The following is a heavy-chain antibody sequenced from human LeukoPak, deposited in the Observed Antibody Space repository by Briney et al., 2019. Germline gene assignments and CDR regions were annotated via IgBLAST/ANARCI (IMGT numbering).Heavy chain of an antibody. CDR3: ARRVGGTPDY. J-gene: IGHJ4*02. CDR1: GFTFSSYA. D-gene: IGHD1-26*01. CDR2: ISGSGGST. V-gene: IGHV3-23*01. Sequence: GGSLRLSCAASGFTFSSYAMSWVRQAPGKGLEWVSAISGSGGSTYYADSVKGRFTISRDNSKNTLYLEMNSLRADDTARYYCARRVGGTPDYWGPGTLVTVSS.